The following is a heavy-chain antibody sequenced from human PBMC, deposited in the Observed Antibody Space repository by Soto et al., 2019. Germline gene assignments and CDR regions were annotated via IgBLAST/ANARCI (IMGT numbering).Heavy chain of an antibody. J-gene: IGHJ4*02. CDR2: IRSKAYGGTT. CDR3: TRDSYYDSSGYYLY. D-gene: IGHD3-22*01. CDR1: GFTFGQFV. Sequence: PGGSLRLSCAASGFTFGQFVMTWVRQAPGKGLEWVGFIRSKAYGGTTEYAASVKGRFTISRDDSKSIAYLQMNSLKTEDTAVYYCTRDSYYDSSGYYLYWGQGTLVTVSS. V-gene: IGHV3-49*04.